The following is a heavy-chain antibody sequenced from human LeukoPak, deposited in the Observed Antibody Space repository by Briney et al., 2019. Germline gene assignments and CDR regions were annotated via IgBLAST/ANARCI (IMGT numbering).Heavy chain of an antibody. CDR3: ARDPGYSYGCDY. D-gene: IGHD5-18*01. CDR2: ISYDGSNK. J-gene: IGHJ4*02. Sequence: GRSLRLSCAAPGFTFSSYAMHWVRQAPGKGLEWVAVISYDGSNKYYADSVKGRFTISRDNSKNTLYLQMNSLRAEDTAVYYCARDPGYSYGCDYWGQGTLVTVSS. V-gene: IGHV3-30*04. CDR1: GFTFSSYA.